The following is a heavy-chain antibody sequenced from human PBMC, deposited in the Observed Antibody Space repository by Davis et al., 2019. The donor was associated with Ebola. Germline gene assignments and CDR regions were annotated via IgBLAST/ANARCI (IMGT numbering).Heavy chain of an antibody. CDR1: GYTFTGYY. CDR3: ARQRSSSWNYYYYYGMDF. CDR2: INPNSGGT. Sequence: ASVKVSCKASGYTFTGYYMHWVRQAPGQGLEWMGWINPNSGGTNYAQKFQGWVTMTRDTSISTAYMELSRLRSDDTAVYYCARQRSSSWNYYYYYGMDFWGQGTTVTVSS. J-gene: IGHJ6*02. D-gene: IGHD6-6*01. V-gene: IGHV1-2*04.